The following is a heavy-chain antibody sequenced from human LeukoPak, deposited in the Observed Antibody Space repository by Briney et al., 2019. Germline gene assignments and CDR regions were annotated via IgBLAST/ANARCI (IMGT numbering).Heavy chain of an antibody. CDR1: GASISHYY. V-gene: IGHV4-59*08. D-gene: IGHD6-19*01. CDR3: ARHGWHAWYFDL. CDR2: ISYSGST. J-gene: IGHJ2*01. Sequence: SETLSLTCTVSGASISHYYWSWIRQPPGGGLEWVASISYSGSTTHNPSLESRVTISVDTSQNQFSLRLNSMTAADTAVYYCARHGWHAWYFDLWGRGTLVTVSS.